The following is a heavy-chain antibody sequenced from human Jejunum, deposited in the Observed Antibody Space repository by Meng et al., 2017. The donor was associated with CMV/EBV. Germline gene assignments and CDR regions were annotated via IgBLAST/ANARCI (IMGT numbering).Heavy chain of an antibody. V-gene: IGHV1-3*02. J-gene: IGHJ4*02. CDR1: GYVFSQYP. CDR2: SNADGVKA. Sequence: SGYVFSQYPIHWVRQDPGNSPHWMVCSNADGVKAQYSHEFHGRVTFTRDTSASTAFMELSSMTLQDMAVYYCVRGRGRDIGSWLFDYWGQGSLVTVSS. D-gene: IGHD2-21*01. CDR3: VRGRGRDIGSWLFDY.